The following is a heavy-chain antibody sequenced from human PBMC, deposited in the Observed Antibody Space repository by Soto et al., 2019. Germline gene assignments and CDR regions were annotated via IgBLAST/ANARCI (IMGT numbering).Heavy chain of an antibody. CDR2: ISSSGSTI. Sequence: PGGSLRLSCAASGFTFSDYYMSWIRQAPGKGLEWVSYISSSGSTIYYADSVKGRFTISRDNAKNSLYLQMNSLRAEDTAVYYCARYYSSSRHVRNLYYFDYWGQGTLVTVSS. D-gene: IGHD6-6*01. CDR3: ARYYSSSRHVRNLYYFDY. CDR1: GFTFSDYY. V-gene: IGHV3-11*01. J-gene: IGHJ4*02.